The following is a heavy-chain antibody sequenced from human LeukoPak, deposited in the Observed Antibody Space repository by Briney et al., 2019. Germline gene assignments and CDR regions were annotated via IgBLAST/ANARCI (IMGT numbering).Heavy chain of an antibody. D-gene: IGHD3-10*01. J-gene: IGHJ4*02. Sequence: PGGSLRLSCAASGFTFSSYSMNWVRQAPGKGLEWVSYISSSSSTTYYADSVKGRLTISRDNAKNSLYLQMNSLRAEDTAVYYCARSPAGTLFDYWGQGTLVTVSS. CDR2: ISSSSSTT. CDR1: GFTFSSYS. CDR3: ARSPAGTLFDY. V-gene: IGHV3-48*01.